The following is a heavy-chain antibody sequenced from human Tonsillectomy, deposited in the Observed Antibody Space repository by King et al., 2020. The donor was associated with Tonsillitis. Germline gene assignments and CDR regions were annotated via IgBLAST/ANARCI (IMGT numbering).Heavy chain of an antibody. CDR3: GRGAEHDITFTYFDL. D-gene: IGHD1-14*01. Sequence: VQLVESGGGLVQPGGSLRLSCVASRFIFSNFWMHWVRQDPGKGLVWVSRINSDGSSTDYAGSVKGRFTTSRDNAKDTLYLEMKSLRAEDTAVYYCGRGAEHDITFTYFDLWGPGSLVTVSS. V-gene: IGHV3-74*01. CDR2: INSDGSST. J-gene: IGHJ4*02. CDR1: RFIFSNFW.